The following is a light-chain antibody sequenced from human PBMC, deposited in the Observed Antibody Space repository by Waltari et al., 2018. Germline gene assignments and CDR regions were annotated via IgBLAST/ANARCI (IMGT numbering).Light chain of an antibody. Sequence: QSALTQPASVSGSPGPSITISCTGTRSDVAGYNFVSWYQQHPGKAPKLMIYDVSQRPSGVSNRFSGSKSGNTASLTISGLQAEDEADYYCSSYARSSTLVFGGGTKLTVL. CDR2: DVS. CDR1: RSDVAGYNF. CDR3: SSYARSSTLV. V-gene: IGLV2-14*01. J-gene: IGLJ2*01.